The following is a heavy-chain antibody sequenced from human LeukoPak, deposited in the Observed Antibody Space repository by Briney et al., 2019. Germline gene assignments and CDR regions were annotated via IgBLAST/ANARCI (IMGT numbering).Heavy chain of an antibody. CDR1: GGSISSGSYY. J-gene: IGHJ4*02. Sequence: PSETLSLTCTVSGGSISSGSYYWSWIRQPAGKGLEWIGRIYHSGSTYYNPSLKSRVTISIDTSKNQFFLNLRSVTAADTAVYYCVRRSPSVITGRPFDYWGQGTLVTVSS. D-gene: IGHD4-17*01. CDR3: VRRSPSVITGRPFDY. V-gene: IGHV4-61*02. CDR2: IYHSGST.